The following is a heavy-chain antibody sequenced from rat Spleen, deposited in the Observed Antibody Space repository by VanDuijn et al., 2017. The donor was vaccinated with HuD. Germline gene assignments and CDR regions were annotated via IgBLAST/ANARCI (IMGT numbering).Heavy chain of an antibody. D-gene: IGHD1-11*01. Sequence: EVQLVDSGGGLVQPGRSMKLSCAASGFTFSNYDMAWVRQAPTKGLEWVASISYDGSSTYYRDSVKGRFTISRDNAKSTLYLQISSLRSEDTATYYCARQEDYGGYSRDYFGYWGQGVVVTVSS. CDR1: GFTFSNYD. CDR3: ARQEDYGGYSRDYFGY. J-gene: IGHJ2*01. CDR2: ISYDGSST. V-gene: IGHV5-22*01.